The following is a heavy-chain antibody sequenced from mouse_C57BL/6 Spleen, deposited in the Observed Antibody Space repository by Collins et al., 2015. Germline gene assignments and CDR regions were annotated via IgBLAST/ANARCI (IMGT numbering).Heavy chain of an antibody. D-gene: IGHD1-1*01. CDR1: GFTFSSYA. CDR2: ISSGGSST. CDR3: ARHWDYYGSSYWAMDY. V-gene: IGHV5-9-1*01. Sequence: EVMLVEVVGETLVRPGGSLKLSCAASGFTFSSYAMSWVRQTPEKRLEWVATISSGGSSTYYPDSVKGRFTISRDNAKNTLYLQMSSLRSEDTAMYYCARHWDYYGSSYWAMDYWGQGTSVTVSS. J-gene: IGHJ4*01.